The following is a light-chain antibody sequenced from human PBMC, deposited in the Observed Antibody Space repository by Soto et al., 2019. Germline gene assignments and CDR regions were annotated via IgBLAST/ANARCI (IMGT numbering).Light chain of an antibody. CDR3: AAWDDSLNSYV. J-gene: IGLJ1*01. CDR1: SFNIGSNN. Sequence: QSALIQPPSASGTPGQRVTIFCSGSSFNIGSNNVNWYQQVPGTAPKLLVHSNNERPSGVPDRFSGSKSGTSASLAISGLQSEDEADYYRAAWDDSLNSYVFGIGSKVTVL. CDR2: SNN. V-gene: IGLV1-44*01.